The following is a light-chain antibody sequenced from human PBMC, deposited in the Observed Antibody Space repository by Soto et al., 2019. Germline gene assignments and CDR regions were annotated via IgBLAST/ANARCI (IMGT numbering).Light chain of an antibody. Sequence: DIQMTQSPSSLSASVGDRVTITCRASQSISSYLNWYQQKPGKAPKLLIYAAYSLQSGVPSRFSGSVSGTDFTLTISSLQHEDFATYYCQQSYSTLTFGPGTKVDIK. J-gene: IGKJ3*01. CDR1: QSISSY. CDR3: QQSYSTLT. V-gene: IGKV1-39*01. CDR2: AAY.